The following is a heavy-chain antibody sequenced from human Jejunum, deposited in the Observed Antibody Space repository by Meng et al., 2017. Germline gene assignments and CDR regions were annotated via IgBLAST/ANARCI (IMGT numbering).Heavy chain of an antibody. D-gene: IGHD5-12*01. J-gene: IGHJ4*02. Sequence: QVQLQESGPGLVKASETLSLTCTVSGVSITSSYWGWIWQPPGKGLEWIGSTYYSGRNDYNPSLNSRLTMSVDTSKSQFSLNLKSLTSADTAVYFCARVVGYSGYSDSWGQGTLVTVSS. CDR2: TYYSGRN. CDR1: GVSITSSY. CDR3: ARVVGYSGYSDS. V-gene: IGHV4-59*01.